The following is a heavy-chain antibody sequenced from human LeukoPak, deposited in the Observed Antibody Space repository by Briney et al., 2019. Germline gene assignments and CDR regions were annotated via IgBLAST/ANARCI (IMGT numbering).Heavy chain of an antibody. CDR2: ISYDGNNE. V-gene: IGHV3-30-3*01. D-gene: IGHD6-13*01. CDR3: ARGGVQRLTTAHGH. Sequence: GGSLRLSCAASGFTFSSYSMHWIRQAPGEGLEWVAVISYDGNNEHYADSVKGRFTISRDNPWNTLYLRMNSLRPEDTAVYYCARGGVQRLTTAHGHWGQGTLVTVSS. J-gene: IGHJ1*01. CDR1: GFTFSSYS.